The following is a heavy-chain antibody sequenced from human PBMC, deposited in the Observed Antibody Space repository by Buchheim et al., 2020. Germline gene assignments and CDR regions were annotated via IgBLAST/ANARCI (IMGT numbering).Heavy chain of an antibody. J-gene: IGHJ5*02. CDR3: ARGSDIVMVVAATPGWFDP. D-gene: IGHD2-15*01. V-gene: IGHV3-48*03. CDR2: ISSSGSTI. CDR1: GFTFSSYE. Sequence: EVQLVESGGGLVQPGGSLRLSCAASGFTFSSYEMNWVRQAPGKGLEWVSYISSSGSTIYYADSVKGRFTISRDNAKNSLYLQMNSLRAEDTAVYYCARGSDIVMVVAATPGWFDPWGQGTL.